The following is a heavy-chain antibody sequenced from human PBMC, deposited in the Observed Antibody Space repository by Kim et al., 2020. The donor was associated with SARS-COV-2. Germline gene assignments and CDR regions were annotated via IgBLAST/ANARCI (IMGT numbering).Heavy chain of an antibody. CDR3: VKGGWGWIWDY. J-gene: IGHJ4*02. CDR2: IDGSDGTT. Sequence: GGSLRLSCTTSGFTFTGYAMSWVRQAPGKGLEWVSSIDGSDGTTYYVDSVEGRFTISRDDSKNTLYLQMSTLRADDTAIYYCVKGGWGWIWDYWGQGTLVTVSS. CDR1: GFTFTGYA. V-gene: IGHV3-23*01. D-gene: IGHD2-21*01.